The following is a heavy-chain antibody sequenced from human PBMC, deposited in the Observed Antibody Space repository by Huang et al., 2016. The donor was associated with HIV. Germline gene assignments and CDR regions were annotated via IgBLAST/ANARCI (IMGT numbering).Heavy chain of an antibody. CDR3: ARGRVTSSGVVQSYDY. D-gene: IGHD3-3*01. V-gene: IGHV4-61*09. J-gene: IGHJ4*02. CDR2: IYTTGRT. CDR1: GASIASGSYF. Sequence: VQLQESGPGLVKPSQTLSLSCNVSGASIASGSYFWNWIRQPAGGGLEWIGHIYTTGRTDYNPSLKSRGAVASDTSKNQCSLSLRSVTAADTAVYFCARGRVTSSGVVQSYDYWGQGSLVTVSS.